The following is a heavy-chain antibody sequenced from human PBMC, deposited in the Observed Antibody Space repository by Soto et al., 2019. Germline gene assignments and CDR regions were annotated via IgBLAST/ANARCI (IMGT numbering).Heavy chain of an antibody. CDR1: GGTFSSYA. CDR3: AGDAHGALASCDP. V-gene: IGHV1-69*13. CDR2: IIPIFGTA. D-gene: IGHD3-3*02. Sequence: ASVKVSCKASGGTFSSYAISWVRQAPGQGLEWMGGIIPIFGTANYAQKFQGRVTITADESTSTAYMELSSLRSEDTAVYYCAGDAHGALASCDPWGQGTLVTVSS. J-gene: IGHJ5*02.